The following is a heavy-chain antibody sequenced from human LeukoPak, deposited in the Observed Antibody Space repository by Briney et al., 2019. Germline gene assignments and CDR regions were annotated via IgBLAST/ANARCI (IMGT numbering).Heavy chain of an antibody. D-gene: IGHD3-22*01. J-gene: IGHJ6*03. V-gene: IGHV4-61*02. CDR1: GGSISSGSYY. CDR2: IYTSGST. Sequence: PSQTLSLTCTVSGGSISSGSYYWSWIRQPAGKGLEWIGRIYTSGSTNHNPSLKSRVTISVDTSKNQFSLKLSSVTTADTAVYCARGALRTVVVGTRYYYYMDVWGKGTTVTVSS. CDR3: ARGALRTVVVGTRYYYYMDV.